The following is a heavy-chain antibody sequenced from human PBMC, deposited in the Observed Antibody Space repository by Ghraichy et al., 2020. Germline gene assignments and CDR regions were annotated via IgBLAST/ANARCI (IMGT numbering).Heavy chain of an antibody. CDR2: IYWDDEK. V-gene: IGHV2-5*02. CDR3: AHLQYSGSWDDH. D-gene: IGHD6-13*01. CDR1: GFSLTNGMG. J-gene: IGHJ4*02. Sequence: SGPTLVKPTQTLTLTCTFSGFSLTNGMGVAWIRQPPGKALEWLALIYWDDEKRYSPSLKSRLTTTKDTSKNQVVLTMTDMDHMDTATYYCAHLQYSGSWDDHWGQGTLVTVSS.